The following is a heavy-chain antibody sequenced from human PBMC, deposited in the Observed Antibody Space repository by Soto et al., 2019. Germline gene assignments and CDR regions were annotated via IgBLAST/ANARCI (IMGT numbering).Heavy chain of an antibody. CDR2: ISWNSDMI. D-gene: IGHD1-26*01. J-gene: IGHJ4*02. CDR3: VKDTYILVGATHLDS. V-gene: IGHV3-9*01. CDR1: GFTFDDYA. Sequence: GGSLRLSCAASGFTFDDYAMHWVRQGPGKGLEWVSGISWNSDMITYADSVKGRFTVSRDNAKNSLDLEMNSLRVEDTALYYCVKDTYILVGATHLDSWGQGTLVTVSS.